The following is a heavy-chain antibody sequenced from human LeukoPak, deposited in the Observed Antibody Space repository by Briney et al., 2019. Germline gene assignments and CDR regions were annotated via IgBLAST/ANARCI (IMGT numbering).Heavy chain of an antibody. CDR2: INPNSGGT. CDR3: ARDREHSVGFDP. J-gene: IGHJ5*02. CDR1: GYTFTSYG. V-gene: IGHV1-2*04. Sequence: ASVKVSCKASGYTFTSYGISWVRQAPGQGLEWMGWINPNSGGTNYAQKFQGWVTMTRDTSISTAYMELSRLRSDDTAVYYCARDREHSVGFDPWGQGTLVTVSS. D-gene: IGHD2-15*01.